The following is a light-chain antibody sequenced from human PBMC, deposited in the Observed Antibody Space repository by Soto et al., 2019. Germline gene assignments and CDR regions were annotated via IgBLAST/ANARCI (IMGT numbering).Light chain of an antibody. CDR3: QQYGSSPVT. CDR1: QSVSSN. CDR2: RAS. J-gene: IGKJ5*01. Sequence: EIVMTQSPATLSVSPGERATLSCRASQSVSSNLAWYQQKPGQAPRLLIYRASSRATGIPDRFSGSGSGTDFTLTISRLEPEDFAVFYCQQYGSSPVTFGQGTRLEI. V-gene: IGKV3-20*01.